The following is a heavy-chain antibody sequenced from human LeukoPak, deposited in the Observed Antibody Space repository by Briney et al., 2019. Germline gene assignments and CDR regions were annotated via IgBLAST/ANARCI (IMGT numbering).Heavy chain of an antibody. V-gene: IGHV3-53*01. J-gene: IGHJ4*02. CDR2: IYAGGST. Sequence: GGSLRLSCAASGFTVSNNYMSWVRRAPGKGLEWVSLIYAGGSTYYADSVKGRFTISRDSAKNSLYLQMNSLRAEDTAVYYCARGPYSSNWYVDYWGQGTLVTVAS. CDR1: GFTVSNNY. D-gene: IGHD6-13*01. CDR3: ARGPYSSNWYVDY.